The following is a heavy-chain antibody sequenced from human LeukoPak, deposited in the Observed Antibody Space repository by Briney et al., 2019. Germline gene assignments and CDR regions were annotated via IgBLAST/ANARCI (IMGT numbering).Heavy chain of an antibody. CDR1: GDSISSYY. J-gene: IGHJ4*02. CDR2: IHYTGDT. V-gene: IGHV4-59*08. Sequence: SETLSLTCTVSGDSISSYYWSWIRQPPGRGLEWIAYIHYTGDTNYNPSLKSRVTISVDTSKKQFSLKLSSVTAADTAVYYCARGRDTSEMTPPLGYWGQGTLVTVSS. CDR3: ARGRDTSEMTPPLGY.